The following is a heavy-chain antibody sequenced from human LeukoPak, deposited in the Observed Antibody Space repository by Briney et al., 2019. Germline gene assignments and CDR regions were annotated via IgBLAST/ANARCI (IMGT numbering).Heavy chain of an antibody. D-gene: IGHD3-10*01. J-gene: IGHJ4*02. CDR3: ARDYHGSGSLTTFDY. CDR2: INPRGGST. V-gene: IGHV1-46*01. CDR1: GYTFTSFY. Sequence: ASVKVSCKASGYTFTSFYMHWVRQAPGQGLEWMGIINPRGGSTTSAQKFQGRVTLTRDTSTSTVYMELSSLRSEDTAVYYCARDYHGSGSLTTFDYWGQGTLVTVSS.